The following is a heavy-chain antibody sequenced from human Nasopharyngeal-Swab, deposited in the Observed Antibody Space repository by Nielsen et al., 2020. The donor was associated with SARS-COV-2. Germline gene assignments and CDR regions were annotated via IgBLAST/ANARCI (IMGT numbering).Heavy chain of an antibody. CDR3: ATDPNWENY. D-gene: IGHD7-27*01. J-gene: IGHJ4*02. Sequence: GGSLRLSCAASGFTFSSYWLTWVRQAPGKGLEWVANIDPHGSLMYYVDSVKGRFTISRDNTKNSLYLQMNSLRAEDRAVYYCATDPNWENYWGQGTLVTVSS. V-gene: IGHV3-7*01. CDR2: IDPHGSLM. CDR1: GFTFSSYW.